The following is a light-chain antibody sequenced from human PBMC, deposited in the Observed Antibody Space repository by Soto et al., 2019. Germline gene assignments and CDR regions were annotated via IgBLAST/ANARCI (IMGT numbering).Light chain of an antibody. CDR1: QTISTW. J-gene: IGKJ2*01. CDR2: DAS. Sequence: DIQMTQSPSTLSASVGDRVTITCRASQTISTWLAWYQQKPGKAPKLLIYDASSLKSGVPSRFSGSGSGTEFTLTISSLQPDDFANYYCQQYNNYLMYTFGQGTKVDIK. V-gene: IGKV1-5*01. CDR3: QQYNNYLMYT.